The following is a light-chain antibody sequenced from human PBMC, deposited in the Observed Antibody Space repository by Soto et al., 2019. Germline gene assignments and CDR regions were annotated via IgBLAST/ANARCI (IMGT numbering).Light chain of an antibody. CDR2: GAS. CDR3: QQYATSPLT. Sequence: EIVLTQSPGTLSLSPGERATLSCRASQSVSSNNLAWYQQRPDQAPRVVIYGASTRATGIPERFSGSGSGTDFTLTISRLEPEDFAVYYCQQYATSPLTFGGGTKVQMK. J-gene: IGKJ4*01. CDR1: QSVSSNN. V-gene: IGKV3-20*01.